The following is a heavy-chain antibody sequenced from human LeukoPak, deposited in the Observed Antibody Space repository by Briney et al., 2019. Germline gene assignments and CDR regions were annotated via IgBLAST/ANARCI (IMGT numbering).Heavy chain of an antibody. V-gene: IGHV4-34*01. Sequence: SETLSLTCAVYGGSFSGYYWSWIRQPPGEGLEWIGEVHLSGRTNYNPSLESRVTMSVDMSENHISLKLTSVTAADTAVYYCAREGGPYRPLDYSGQGTLVTVSS. CDR1: GGSFSGYY. CDR3: AREGGPYRPLDY. J-gene: IGHJ4*02. CDR2: VHLSGRT.